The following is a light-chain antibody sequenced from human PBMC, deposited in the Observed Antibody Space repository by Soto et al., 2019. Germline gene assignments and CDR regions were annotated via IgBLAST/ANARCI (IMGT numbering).Light chain of an antibody. Sequence: QSVLTQPPSASGTPGQRVNISCSGSSSNIGSNYVYWYRHLPGTAPKLLIYINDQRPSGVPGRFSASTSGTSASLAISGLQSDDEADYYCATWDDDLNAAVFGGGTQLTVL. V-gene: IGLV1-44*01. CDR1: SSNIGSNY. CDR2: IND. CDR3: ATWDDDLNAAV. J-gene: IGLJ7*01.